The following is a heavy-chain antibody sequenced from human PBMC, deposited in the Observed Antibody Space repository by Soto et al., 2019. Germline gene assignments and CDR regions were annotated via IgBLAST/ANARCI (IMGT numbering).Heavy chain of an antibody. V-gene: IGHV4-31*03. Sequence: ASETLSLTCTVSGAYISGYYWSWIRQHPGKGLEWIGCIYYSGNTYYNPSLKSRVTISVDTSKNQFSLKLSSVTAADTAVYYCARGPPIGYWGQGTLVTVSS. J-gene: IGHJ4*02. CDR1: GAYISGYY. CDR3: ARGPPIGY. CDR2: IYYSGNT.